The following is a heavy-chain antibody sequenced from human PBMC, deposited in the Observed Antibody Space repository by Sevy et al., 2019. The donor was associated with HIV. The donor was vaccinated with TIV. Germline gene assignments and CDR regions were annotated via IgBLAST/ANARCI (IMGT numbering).Heavy chain of an antibody. J-gene: IGHJ2*01. D-gene: IGHD1-26*01. CDR2: FDPEDGET. V-gene: IGHV1-24*01. CDR3: ATAGSYYSWYFDL. CDR1: GYTLTELS. Sequence: ASVKVSCKVSGYTLTELSMHWVRQAPGKGLEWMGGFDPEDGETIYAQRFQGRVTMTEDTSTDTAYMELSSLRSEDTAVYYCATAGSYYSWYFDLWGRGPLFTVSS.